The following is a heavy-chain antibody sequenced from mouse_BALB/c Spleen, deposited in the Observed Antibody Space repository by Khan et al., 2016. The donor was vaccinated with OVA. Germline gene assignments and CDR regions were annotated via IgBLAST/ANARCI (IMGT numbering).Heavy chain of an antibody. V-gene: IGHV5-12*02. D-gene: IGHD1-1*02. J-gene: IGHJ3*01. Sequence: EVELVESGGGFMQPGGSLKLSCATSGFTFTDYYMYWVRQTPERRLEWVAYISHRGSTTNYPDTVRGRFTISRDNAKNALYLQMSRLKSEDPAMYYCAREGDCGGLAYWGQGTLVTVSA. CDR3: AREGDCGGLAY. CDR1: GFTFTDYY. CDR2: ISHRGSTT.